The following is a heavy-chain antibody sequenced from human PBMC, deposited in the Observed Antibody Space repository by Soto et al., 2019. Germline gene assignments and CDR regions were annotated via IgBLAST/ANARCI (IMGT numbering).Heavy chain of an antibody. V-gene: IGHV4-30-2*01. J-gene: IGHJ4*02. D-gene: IGHD3-10*01. CDR2: IYHSGST. CDR3: AIENNVLPGGYFDY. CDR1: GGSISSGGYS. Sequence: LQLKESGSGLVEPSQTLSLTCAVSGGSISSGGYSWSWIRQPPGKGLEWIGYIYHSGSTYYNPSLKSRVTISVDRSKNQFSLKLSSVTAADTAVYYCAIENNVLPGGYFDYWGQGTLVTVSS.